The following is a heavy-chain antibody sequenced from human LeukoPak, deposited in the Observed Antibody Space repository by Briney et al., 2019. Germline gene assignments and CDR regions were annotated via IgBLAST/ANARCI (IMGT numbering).Heavy chain of an antibody. CDR2: IYYSGST. V-gene: IGHV4-39*07. CDR1: GGSISSSSYY. J-gene: IGHJ4*02. CDR3: ASGGYCSGGSCYSGTFDY. Sequence: SETLSLTCTVSGGSISSSSYYWGWIRQPPGKGLEWIGSIYYSGSTYYNPSLKSRVTISVDTSKNQFSLKLSSVTAADTAVYYCASGGYCSGGSCYSGTFDYWGQGTLVTVSS. D-gene: IGHD2-15*01.